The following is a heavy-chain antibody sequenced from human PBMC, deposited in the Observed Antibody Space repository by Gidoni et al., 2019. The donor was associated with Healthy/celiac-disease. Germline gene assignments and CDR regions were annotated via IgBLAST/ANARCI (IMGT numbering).Heavy chain of an antibody. J-gene: IGHJ4*02. Sequence: EVQLLESGGGLVQHGGSLRLSCAASGFTFSSYARSWVRQAPGKGLEWVSAICGSGGSTYYADSVKGRFTISRDNSKNTLYLQMNSLRAEDTAVYYCASQGPGRRDYWGQGTLVTVSS. V-gene: IGHV3-23*01. CDR1: GFTFSSYA. CDR2: ICGSGGST. CDR3: ASQGPGRRDY.